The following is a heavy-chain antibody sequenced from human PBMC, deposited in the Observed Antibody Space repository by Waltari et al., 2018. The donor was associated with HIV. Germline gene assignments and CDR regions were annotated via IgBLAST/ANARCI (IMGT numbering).Heavy chain of an antibody. D-gene: IGHD3-22*01. J-gene: IGHJ4*02. V-gene: IGHV3-23*01. CDR3: AKDNYYDSSGYLAFDY. Sequence: EVQLLESGGGLVQPGGSLRLSCAASGFTFSSYAMSWVRQAPGKGLEWVSAISGSGGSTYYADSVKGRFTSSRDNSKNTLYLQMNSLRAEDTAVYYCAKDNYYDSSGYLAFDYWGQGTLVTVSS. CDR2: ISGSGGST. CDR1: GFTFSSYA.